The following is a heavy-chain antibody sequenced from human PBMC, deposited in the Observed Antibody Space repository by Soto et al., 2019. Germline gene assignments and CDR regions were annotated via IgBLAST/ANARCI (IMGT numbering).Heavy chain of an antibody. CDR1: GFTFSDHY. D-gene: IGHD1-26*01. CDR3: AGASVGTYYFYY. Sequence: EVQLVESGGGLVQPGGSLRLSCAASGFTFSDHYMDWVRQAPGKGLEWVGRTRDKTNSYTTEYAASVKGRYTISRDDSKISLYLQRNSLKTEDTAVYYGAGASVGTYYFYYWGQGTLVTVSS. J-gene: IGHJ4*02. V-gene: IGHV3-72*01. CDR2: TRDKTNSYTT.